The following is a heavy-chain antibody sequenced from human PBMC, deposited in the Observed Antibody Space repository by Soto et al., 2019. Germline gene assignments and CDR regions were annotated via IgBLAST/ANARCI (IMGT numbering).Heavy chain of an antibody. CDR1: GGTFSSYA. V-gene: IGHV1-69*01. Sequence: QVQLVQSGAEVKKPGSSVKVSCKASGGTFSSYAISWVRQAPGQGLEWMGGIIPIFGTANYAQKFQGRVTIPADEATSTAYKELSRLRTEDTAVYYCARDAHGDYHPDYYYGINVWGQGTKVTVSS. CDR3: ARDAHGDYHPDYYYGINV. J-gene: IGHJ6*02. CDR2: IIPIFGTA. D-gene: IGHD4-17*01.